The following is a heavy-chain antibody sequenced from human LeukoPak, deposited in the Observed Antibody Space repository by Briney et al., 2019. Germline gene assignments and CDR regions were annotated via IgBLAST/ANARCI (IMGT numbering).Heavy chain of an antibody. CDR2: INWNGGST. CDR1: GFTFDDYG. V-gene: IGHV3-20*04. CDR3: AKVVTPGYYYYYMDV. J-gene: IGHJ6*03. D-gene: IGHD4-23*01. Sequence: PGGSLRLSCAASGFTFDDYGMSWVRQAPGKGLEWVSGINWNGGSTGYADSVKGRFTISRDNSKNTLYLQMNSLRAEDTAVYYCAKVVTPGYYYYYMDVWGKGTTVTVSS.